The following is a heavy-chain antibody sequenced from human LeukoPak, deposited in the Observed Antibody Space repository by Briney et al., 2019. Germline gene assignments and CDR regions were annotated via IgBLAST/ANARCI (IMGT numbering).Heavy chain of an antibody. J-gene: IGHJ4*02. Sequence: GGSLRLSCAASEFTFSTSWMHWVRQAPGKGLVWVSRINTDGSRTNHADSVKGRFTISRDSAKNTLYLQMNSLRAEDTAVYYCARALGSPLDYWGQGTLVIVSS. CDR3: ARALGSPLDY. CDR2: INTDGSRT. CDR1: EFTFSTSW. V-gene: IGHV3-74*01. D-gene: IGHD1-26*01.